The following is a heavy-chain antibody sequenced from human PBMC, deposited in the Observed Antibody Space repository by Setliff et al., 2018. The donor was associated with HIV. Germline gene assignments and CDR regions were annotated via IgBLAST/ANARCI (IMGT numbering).Heavy chain of an antibody. Sequence: PSETVSLTCSVSGVSVSSGGYYWSWIRQHPGKGLEWIGYVYYTGTAYFNPSLKSRITISVDTSKNQFSLKLGFVTAADTAVYYCARGESTTWDLAEYFQHWGHGTLVTVSS. CDR1: GVSVSSGGYY. J-gene: IGHJ1*01. V-gene: IGHV4-31*03. CDR3: ARGESTTWDLAEYFQH. D-gene: IGHD1-1*01. CDR2: VYYTGTA.